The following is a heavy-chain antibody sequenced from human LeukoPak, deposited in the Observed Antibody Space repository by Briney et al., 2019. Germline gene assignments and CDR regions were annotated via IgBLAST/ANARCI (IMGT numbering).Heavy chain of an antibody. CDR2: INPSGGST. CDR3: ARDGGLISGSYLFDH. J-gene: IGHJ4*02. Sequence: ASVKVSCKASGYTFTSYYMHWVRQAPGQGLEWMGIINPSGGSTSYAQKFQGRVTMTRDTSTSTVYMELSSLRSEDTAVYYCARDGGLISGSYLFDHWGQGTLVTVSS. D-gene: IGHD1-26*01. CDR1: GYTFTSYY. V-gene: IGHV1-46*01.